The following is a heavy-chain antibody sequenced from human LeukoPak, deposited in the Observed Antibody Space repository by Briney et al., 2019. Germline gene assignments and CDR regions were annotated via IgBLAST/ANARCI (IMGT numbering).Heavy chain of an antibody. CDR3: ATLLVEAAGY. V-gene: IGHV3-23*01. CDR1: GVTFSSYA. Sequence: GASLSLSCAASGVTFSSYAMSWVRQAPGKGLEWVSDISGSGGSIYYADSVKDRFTISRANFKNTLYLQMNSLRAEDTAVYTCATLLVEAAGYWGQGTLVTVSS. J-gene: IGHJ4*02. CDR2: ISGSGGSI. D-gene: IGHD6-25*01.